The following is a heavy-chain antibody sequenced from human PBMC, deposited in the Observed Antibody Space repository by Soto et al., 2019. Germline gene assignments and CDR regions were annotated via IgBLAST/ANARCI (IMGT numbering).Heavy chain of an antibody. CDR3: STGLGQQELAFDY. J-gene: IGHJ4*02. Sequence: EVQLVESGGGLVKPGGSLRLSCTASGFTFNNAWLSWVRQAPGKGLEWVGRIKSKTDGGTTDYAAPVKGRFTISRDDSENMLYLQMNSLKTEDTAVYYCSTGLGQQELAFDYWGQGTLLTVSS. D-gene: IGHD6-13*01. CDR2: IKSKTDGGTT. CDR1: GFTFNNAW. V-gene: IGHV3-15*01.